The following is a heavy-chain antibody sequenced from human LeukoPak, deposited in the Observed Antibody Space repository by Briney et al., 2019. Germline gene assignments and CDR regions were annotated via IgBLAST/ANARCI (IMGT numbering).Heavy chain of an antibody. Sequence: SETLSLTCAVSGGSISSSNWWSWVRQPPGQGLEWIGEIYHSGSTNYNPSLKSRVTISVDKSKNQFSLKLSSVTAADTAVYYCARVSPRDYYDSSGYNDAFDIWGQGTMVTVSS. D-gene: IGHD3-22*01. CDR3: ARVSPRDYYDSSGYNDAFDI. J-gene: IGHJ3*02. CDR1: GGSISSSNW. CDR2: IYHSGST. V-gene: IGHV4-4*02.